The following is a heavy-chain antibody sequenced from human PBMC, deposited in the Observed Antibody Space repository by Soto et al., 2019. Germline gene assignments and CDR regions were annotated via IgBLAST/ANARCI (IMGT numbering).Heavy chain of an antibody. Sequence: SETLSLTCTVSGGSISYYWSWIRQPPGKGLEWIGYIYYSGSTNYNPSLKSRVTISVDTSKNQFSLKLSSVTAADTAVYYCAKNYDYVWGTTDPGWYFDLWGRGTLVTVSS. D-gene: IGHD3-16*01. CDR2: IYYSGST. CDR3: AKNYDYVWGTTDPGWYFDL. CDR1: GGSISYY. J-gene: IGHJ2*01. V-gene: IGHV4-59*08.